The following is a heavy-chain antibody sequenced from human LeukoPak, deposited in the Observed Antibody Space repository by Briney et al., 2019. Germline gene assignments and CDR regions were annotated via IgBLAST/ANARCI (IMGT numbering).Heavy chain of an antibody. CDR2: ITADSGTT. V-gene: IGHV3-48*02. Sequence: GGSLRLSCAVSGFTFSTKSMNWVRQAPGKGLEWVSYITADSGTTYYADSAKGRFTVSRDNAKNSLYLQMNSLRDEDTAVYYCASRAYFDYWGQGTLVTVSS. CDR1: GFTFSTKS. J-gene: IGHJ4*02. CDR3: ASRAYFDY.